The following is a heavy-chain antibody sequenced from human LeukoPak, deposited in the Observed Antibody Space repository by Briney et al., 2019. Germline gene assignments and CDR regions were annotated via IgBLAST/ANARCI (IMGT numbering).Heavy chain of an antibody. J-gene: IGHJ4*02. CDR2: IYPGDSDT. D-gene: IGHD5-18*01. V-gene: IGHV5-51*01. CDR3: ARLIHHQRGYSYGIDY. CDR1: GYSFTSYW. Sequence: GESLKISCKGSGYSFTSYWIGWVRQMPGKGLEWMGIIYPGDSDTRYSPSFQGQVTISADKSISTAYLQWSSLKASDTAMYYCARLIHHQRGYSYGIDYWGQGTLVTVSS.